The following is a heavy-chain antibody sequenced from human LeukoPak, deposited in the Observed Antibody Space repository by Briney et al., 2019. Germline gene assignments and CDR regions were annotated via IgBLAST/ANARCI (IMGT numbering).Heavy chain of an antibody. D-gene: IGHD3-16*02. Sequence: PSETLSLTCAVYGGSFSGYYWSWIRQPPGKGREWIGELNHSGSTNYNPSLKSRVTISVDTSKTQFSLKLSSVTAADTAVYYCARDYVWGSYRYYYYYMDVWGKGTTVTISS. CDR2: LNHSGST. CDR3: ARDYVWGSYRYYYYYMDV. CDR1: GGSFSGYY. J-gene: IGHJ6*03. V-gene: IGHV4-34*01.